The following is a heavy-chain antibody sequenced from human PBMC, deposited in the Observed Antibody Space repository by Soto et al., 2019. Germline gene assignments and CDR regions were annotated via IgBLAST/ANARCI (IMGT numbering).Heavy chain of an antibody. CDR1: GFSFYNYG. CDR2: ISYDGGNK. D-gene: IGHD6-13*01. Sequence: QVQLVESGGGVVQPGRSLRLSCAASGFSFYNYGMHWVRLAPGKGLEWVAVISYDGGNKYYTDSVKGRFTISRDNSKSRLYLQMNGLRPEDTAVYYCAKGPFQQLVVPYYFDYGGQRTLVTVSS. V-gene: IGHV3-30*18. J-gene: IGHJ4*02. CDR3: AKGPFQQLVVPYYFDY.